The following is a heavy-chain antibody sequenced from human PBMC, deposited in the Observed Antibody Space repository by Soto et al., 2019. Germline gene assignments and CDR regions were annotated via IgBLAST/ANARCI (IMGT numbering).Heavy chain of an antibody. J-gene: IGHJ4*02. CDR3: ARSGYSFAWGY. D-gene: IGHD5-18*01. V-gene: IGHV3-53*01. CDR2: INSDGST. CDR1: GFLVNSAY. Sequence: EVQLVESGGGLIPPVGSLRLSCAASGFLVNSAYMTWVRQAPGKGLEWLSMINSDGSTLYAESVKGRFTISRDNSKNRLALQMNSLRAEDTAMYYCARSGYSFAWGYWGQGTLVIVTS.